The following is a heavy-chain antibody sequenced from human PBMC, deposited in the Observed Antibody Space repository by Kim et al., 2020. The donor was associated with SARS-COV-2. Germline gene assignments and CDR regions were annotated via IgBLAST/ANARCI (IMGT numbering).Heavy chain of an antibody. V-gene: IGHV3-9*01. CDR1: GFTFDDYA. CDR3: AKDIGDGYNSGLNGMDV. CDR2: ISWNSGSI. Sequence: GGSLRLSCAASGFTFDDYAMHWVRQAPGKGLEWVSGISWNSGSIGYADSVKGRFTISRDNAKNSLYLQMNSLRAEDTALYYCAKDIGDGYNSGLNGMDVWGQGTTVTVSS. D-gene: IGHD5-12*01. J-gene: IGHJ6*02.